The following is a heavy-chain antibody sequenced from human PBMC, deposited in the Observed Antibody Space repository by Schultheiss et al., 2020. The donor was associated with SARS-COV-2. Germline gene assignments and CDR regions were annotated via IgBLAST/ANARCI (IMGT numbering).Heavy chain of an antibody. CDR3: ARDQHSEQQLGADY. Sequence: ASVKVSCKASGYTFTGYYMHWVRQAPGQGLEWMGWINPNSGGTNYAQKFQGWVTMTRDTSISTAYMELSRLRSDDTAVYYCARDQHSEQQLGADYWGQGTLVTVSS. CDR2: INPNSGGT. J-gene: IGHJ4*02. V-gene: IGHV1-2*04. D-gene: IGHD6-13*01. CDR1: GYTFTGYY.